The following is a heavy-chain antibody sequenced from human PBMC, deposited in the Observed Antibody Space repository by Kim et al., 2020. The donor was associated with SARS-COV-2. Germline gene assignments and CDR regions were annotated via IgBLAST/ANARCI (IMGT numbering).Heavy chain of an antibody. V-gene: IGHV3-48*02. D-gene: IGHD3-10*01. Sequence: GGSLRLSCTVSGFNFNSYSMNWVRQAPGKGLEWVSYISSSSNTVYYAGSVRGRFTISRDNAKNSLFLQMNSLRDEDTAVYYCARCPLSMTMVRGMITTTLFSYYNMDVWGQGTTVTVSS. CDR2: ISSSSNTV. J-gene: IGHJ6*02. CDR1: GFNFNSYS. CDR3: ARCPLSMTMVRGMITTTLFSYYNMDV.